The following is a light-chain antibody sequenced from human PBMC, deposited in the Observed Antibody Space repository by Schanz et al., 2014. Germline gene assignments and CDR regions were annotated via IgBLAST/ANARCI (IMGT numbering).Light chain of an antibody. CDR1: SSDAGVFSY. V-gene: IGLV2-14*03. J-gene: IGLJ1*01. CDR3: GSFIATSYV. Sequence: QSSMTQPASVSASLGQSVTISCDIRSSDAGVFSYISWFQHHPGRAPRVILYDVRRRPPGIPDRFSGSMSGYTASLTITGLLTEDEADYYCGSFIATSYVFGSGTKLTVL. CDR2: DVR.